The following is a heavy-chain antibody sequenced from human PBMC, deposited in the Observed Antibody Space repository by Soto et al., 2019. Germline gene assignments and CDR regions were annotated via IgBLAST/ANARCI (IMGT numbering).Heavy chain of an antibody. CDR2: IYGDGSQA. V-gene: IGHV3-23*03. D-gene: IGHD1-26*01. J-gene: IGHJ4*02. Sequence: GGSLILSCAASGFVFRTYTMNWVRQAPGRGLEWVSGIYGDGSQAFYADSVRGRFFISRDNSRNTLFLQMDGLRAEDTAVYFCAKDREPDGRWDIDDWGQGTLVTVSS. CDR1: GFVFRTYT. CDR3: AKDREPDGRWDIDD.